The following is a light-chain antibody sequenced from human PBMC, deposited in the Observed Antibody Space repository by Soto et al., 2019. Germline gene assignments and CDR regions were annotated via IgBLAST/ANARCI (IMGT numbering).Light chain of an antibody. Sequence: QCVLSPPASVSGSPGQSITISCTGTSGDIGSYNRVSWYQQHPGKAPKLIIYEVTDRPSGVSNRFSGSKSGNTASPTISGLQAEDEAEYYCSSYTNINTRACVFGTGTKVTVL. J-gene: IGLJ1*01. CDR2: EVT. CDR1: SGDIGSYNR. V-gene: IGLV2-14*01. CDR3: SSYTNINTRACV.